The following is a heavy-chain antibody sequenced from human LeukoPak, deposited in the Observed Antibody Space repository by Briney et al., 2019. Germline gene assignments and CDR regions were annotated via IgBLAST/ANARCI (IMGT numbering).Heavy chain of an antibody. Sequence: GGSLRLSCAASGFTFRSYEMSWVRQAPGKGLEWIAYIRSSGSNMYYADSVRGRFSISRDNAKASLYLQMNSWRAEDTAIYYCARDGLSGDQAFDAFDIWGQGTMVTVSS. CDR3: ARDGLSGDQAFDAFDI. CDR1: GFTFRSYE. V-gene: IGHV3-48*03. D-gene: IGHD1-26*01. CDR2: IRSSGSNM. J-gene: IGHJ3*02.